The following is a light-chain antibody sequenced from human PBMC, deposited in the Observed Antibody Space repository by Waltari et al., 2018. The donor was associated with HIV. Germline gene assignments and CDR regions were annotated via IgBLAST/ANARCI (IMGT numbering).Light chain of an antibody. CDR2: EDS. Sequence: SYELTQPPSVSVSPGQTARITCSGDALPKKFAYWYQQKSGQAPVLVIYEDSKRPSGIPQRFSGSSSGTMDTLTISGAQVADEADYYCYSTDNSGTHIRVFGGGTKLTVL. J-gene: IGLJ2*01. V-gene: IGLV3-10*01. CDR3: YSTDNSGTHIRV. CDR1: ALPKKF.